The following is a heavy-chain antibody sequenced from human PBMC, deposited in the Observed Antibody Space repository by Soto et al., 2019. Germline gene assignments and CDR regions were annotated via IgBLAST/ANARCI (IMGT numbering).Heavy chain of an antibody. J-gene: IGHJ3*02. CDR2: ISGSGGST. D-gene: IGHD5-18*01. CDR3: AKDISPMVTSFDI. Sequence: GVLRLSCAASGFTFSSYAMSWVRQAPGKGLEWVSAISGSGGSTYYADSVKGRLTISRDNSKNTLYLQMNSLRAEDTALYYCAKDISPMVTSFDIWGQGTMVTVSS. V-gene: IGHV3-23*01. CDR1: GFTFSSYA.